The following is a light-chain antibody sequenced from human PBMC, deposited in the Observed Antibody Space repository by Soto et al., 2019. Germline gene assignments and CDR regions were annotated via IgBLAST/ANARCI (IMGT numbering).Light chain of an antibody. Sequence: EVVLMQSPDTLSLSPGERATLSCRASESISSHYIAWYQHKPGQAPRLLIFGASTRATGIPDRFSGSWSGTDFSLHISRLEPEDFTMYYCQDFEDSPFTFGPGTKVDIK. CDR3: QDFEDSPFT. CDR1: ESISSHY. V-gene: IGKV3-20*01. CDR2: GAS. J-gene: IGKJ3*01.